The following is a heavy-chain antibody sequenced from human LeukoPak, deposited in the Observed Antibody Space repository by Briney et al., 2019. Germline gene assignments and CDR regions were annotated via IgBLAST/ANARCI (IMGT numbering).Heavy chain of an antibody. CDR1: GFTFSSYS. CDR3: ARDIYYDSSGYYGSVY. D-gene: IGHD3-22*01. CDR2: ISSSSNTI. J-gene: IGHJ4*02. Sequence: GGSLRLSCAASGFTFSSYSMNWVRQAPGKGLEWVSYISSSSNTIYYADSVKGRFTISRDNAKNSLYLQVNSLRAEDTAVYYCARDIYYDSSGYYGSVYWGQGTLVTVSS. V-gene: IGHV3-48*04.